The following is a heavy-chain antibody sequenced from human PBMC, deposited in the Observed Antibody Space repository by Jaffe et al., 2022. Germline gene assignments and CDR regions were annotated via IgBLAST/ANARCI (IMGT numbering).Heavy chain of an antibody. D-gene: IGHD3-10*01. CDR3: ARAELLWFGELFRYDAFDI. Sequence: QVQLVQSGAEVKKPGASVKVSCKASGYTFTGYYMHWVRQAPGQGLEWMGWINPNSGGTNYAQKFQGRVTMTRDTSISTAYMELSRLRSDDTAVYYCARAELLWFGELFRYDAFDIWGQGTMVTVSS. CDR2: INPNSGGT. V-gene: IGHV1-2*02. J-gene: IGHJ3*02. CDR1: GYTFTGYY.